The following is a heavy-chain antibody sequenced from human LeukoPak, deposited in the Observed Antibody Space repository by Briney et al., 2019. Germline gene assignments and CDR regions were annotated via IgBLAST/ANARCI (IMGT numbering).Heavy chain of an antibody. V-gene: IGHV3-7*01. CDR2: INQDGTEK. Sequence: GGSLRLSCAASGFAFSSYWMNWVRQAPGKGLEWVANINQDGTEKYYVDSVRGRFTISRDNAKNSLYLQMNSLRAEDTAVYYCARDVLAGTFDYWGQGTLVTVSS. D-gene: IGHD6-19*01. J-gene: IGHJ4*02. CDR3: ARDVLAGTFDY. CDR1: GFAFSSYW.